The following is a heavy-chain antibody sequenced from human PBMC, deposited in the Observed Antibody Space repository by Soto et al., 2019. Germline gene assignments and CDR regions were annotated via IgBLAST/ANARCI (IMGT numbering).Heavy chain of an antibody. D-gene: IGHD6-19*01. CDR2: ISYDGSNK. Sequence: GGSLRVSCAASGFTFSSYGMHWVRQAPGKGLEWVAVISYDGSNKYYADSVKGRFTISRDNSKNTLYLQMNSLRAEDTAVYYCARDGKYSSGWPIDYWGQRTFVTVSS. CDR1: GFTFSSYG. V-gene: IGHV3-30*03. J-gene: IGHJ4*02. CDR3: ARDGKYSSGWPIDY.